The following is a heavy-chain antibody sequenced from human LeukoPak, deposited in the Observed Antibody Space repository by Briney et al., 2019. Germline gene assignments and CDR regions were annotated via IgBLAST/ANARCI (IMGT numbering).Heavy chain of an antibody. CDR3: AKDGARGYYYYYGMDV. V-gene: IGHV3-23*01. CDR1: GFTFSSYA. Sequence: GGSLRLSCAASGFTFSSYAMSWVCQAPGKGLEWVSAISGSGGNTYYADSVKGRFTISRDNSKNTLYLQMNSLRAEDTAVYYCAKDGARGYYYYYGMDVWGQGTTVTVSS. CDR2: ISGSGGNT. D-gene: IGHD3-16*01. J-gene: IGHJ6*02.